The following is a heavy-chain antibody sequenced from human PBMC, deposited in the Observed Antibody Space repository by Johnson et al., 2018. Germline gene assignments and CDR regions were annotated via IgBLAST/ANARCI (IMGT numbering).Heavy chain of an antibody. V-gene: IGHV3-30*18. CDR2: ISYDGSNK. D-gene: IGHD6-19*01. Sequence: QVQLVESGGGVVQPGRSLRLSCAASGFIFSSYAMSWVRQAPGKGLEWVAVISYDGSNKYYADSVKGRFTISRDNSKNTLYLQMNSLRAEDTAVYYCAKEGAVAGPDYYYYGMDVWGQGTTVTVSS. J-gene: IGHJ6*02. CDR3: AKEGAVAGPDYYYYGMDV. CDR1: GFIFSSYA.